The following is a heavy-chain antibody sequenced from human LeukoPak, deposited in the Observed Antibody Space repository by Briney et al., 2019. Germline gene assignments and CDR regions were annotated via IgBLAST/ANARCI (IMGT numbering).Heavy chain of an antibody. CDR2: ISGSGGST. CDR1: GFTFRDYT. J-gene: IGHJ6*02. Sequence: GGSLRLSCAASGFTFRDYTMNWVRQAPGKGLEWVSAISGSGGSTYYADSVKGRFTISRDNSKNTLYLQMNSLRAEDTAVYYCAKIPVVTAIPYYYYYYGMDVWGQGTTVTVSS. CDR3: AKIPVVTAIPYYYYYYGMDV. V-gene: IGHV3-23*01. D-gene: IGHD2-21*02.